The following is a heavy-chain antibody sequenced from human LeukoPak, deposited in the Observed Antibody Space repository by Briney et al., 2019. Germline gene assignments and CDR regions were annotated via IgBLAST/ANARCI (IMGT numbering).Heavy chain of an antibody. V-gene: IGHV3-7*03. CDR1: GFAFSSYW. CDR3: ARSLPYGTTWYGRSDF. Sequence: PPGGSLRLSCAASGFAFSSYWMSWVRQAPGKGTEWVANIRQDGDTEYYVDFVKGRFTISRDNAMNSLYLQMNSLRAEDTAIYYCARSLPYGTTWYGRSDFWGQGTLVTVSS. J-gene: IGHJ4*02. CDR2: IRQDGDTE. D-gene: IGHD6-13*01.